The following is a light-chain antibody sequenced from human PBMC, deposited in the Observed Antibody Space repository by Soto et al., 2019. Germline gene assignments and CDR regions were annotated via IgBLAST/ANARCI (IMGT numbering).Light chain of an antibody. J-gene: IGLJ1*01. CDR2: GNS. CDR3: QSYDSSLSGYV. V-gene: IGLV1-40*01. Sequence: QSVLTPPPPLSGAPGQRGTLSCTGSSSKIGAGYDVHWYQQLPGTAPKLLIYGNSNRPSGVPDRFSGSKSGTSASLAITGLQAEDEADYYCQSYDSSLSGYVFGTGTKVTVL. CDR1: SSKIGAGYD.